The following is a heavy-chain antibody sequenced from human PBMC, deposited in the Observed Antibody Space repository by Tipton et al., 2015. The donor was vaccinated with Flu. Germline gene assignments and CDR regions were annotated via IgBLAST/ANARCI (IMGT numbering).Heavy chain of an antibody. CDR2: IYTSGST. CDR3: ARGLYDFWSGYPPSYGMDV. V-gene: IGHV4-4*07. J-gene: IGHJ6*02. D-gene: IGHD3-3*01. CDR1: GGSISPYY. Sequence: TLSLTCSVSGGSISPYYWSWIRQPAGKGLEWIGRIYTSGSTNYNPSLKSRVTMSVDTSKNQFSLKLSSVTAADTAVYYCARGLYDFWSGYPPSYGMDVWGQGTTVTVSS.